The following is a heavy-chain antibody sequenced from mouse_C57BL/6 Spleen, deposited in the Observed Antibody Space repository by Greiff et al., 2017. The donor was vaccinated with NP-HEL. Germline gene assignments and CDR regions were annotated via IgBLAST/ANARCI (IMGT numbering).Heavy chain of an antibody. CDR1: GYTFTSYW. CDR2: IDPSDSYT. CDR3: AKEKPYGSSPWYFDV. Sequence: VQLQQPGAELVKPGASVKLSCKASGYTFTSYWMQWVKQRPGQGLEWIGEIDPSDSYTNYNQKFKGKATLTVDTSSSTAYMQLSSLTSEDSAVYYCAKEKPYGSSPWYFDVWGTGTTVTVSS. D-gene: IGHD1-1*01. J-gene: IGHJ1*03. V-gene: IGHV1-50*01.